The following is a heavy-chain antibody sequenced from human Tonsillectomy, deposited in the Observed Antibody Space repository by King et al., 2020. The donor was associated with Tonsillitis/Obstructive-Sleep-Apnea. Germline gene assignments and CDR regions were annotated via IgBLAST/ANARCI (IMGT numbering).Heavy chain of an antibody. J-gene: IGHJ3*02. Sequence: QLVQSGAEVKKPGASVKVSCKASGYTFTSYNMNWVRQAPGQGLEWMGIINPSDGRKSYAQKFQGRVTMTRDTSTTTVYMELSSLSSEDTAVYYCARELELRFLEWLFDGIDIWGQGTLVTVSS. CDR2: INPSDGRK. CDR1: GYTFTSYN. CDR3: ARELELRFLEWLFDGIDI. V-gene: IGHV1-46*01. D-gene: IGHD3-3*01.